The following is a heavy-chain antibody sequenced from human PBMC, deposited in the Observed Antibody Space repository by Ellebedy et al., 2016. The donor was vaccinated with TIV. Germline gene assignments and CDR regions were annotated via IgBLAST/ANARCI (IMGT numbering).Heavy chain of an antibody. CDR2: IKEDGSEK. V-gene: IGHV3-7*03. J-gene: IGHJ4*02. Sequence: GESLKISXAASGFTFSDYYMSWVRQAPGKGLEWVANIKEDGSEKYYVGSVKGRFTISRDNAKNSLYLQMNSLRAEDTAVYYCARENYYDSSGYYYWGQGTLVTVSS. CDR1: GFTFSDYY. D-gene: IGHD3-22*01. CDR3: ARENYYDSSGYYY.